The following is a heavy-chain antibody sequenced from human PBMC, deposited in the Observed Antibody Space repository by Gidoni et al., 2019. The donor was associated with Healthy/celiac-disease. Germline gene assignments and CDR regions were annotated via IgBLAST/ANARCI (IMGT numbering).Heavy chain of an antibody. J-gene: IGHJ4*02. Sequence: EVQLVASGGGLVQPGRSLRLSCAASGFTFDDYAMHWVRQAPGKGLEWVSGISWNSGSIGYADSVKGRFTISRDNAKNSLYLQMNSLRAEDTALYYCANSPWSGYSYGYFDYWGQGTLVTVSS. CDR1: GFTFDDYA. D-gene: IGHD5-18*01. V-gene: IGHV3-9*01. CDR2: ISWNSGSI. CDR3: ANSPWSGYSYGYFDY.